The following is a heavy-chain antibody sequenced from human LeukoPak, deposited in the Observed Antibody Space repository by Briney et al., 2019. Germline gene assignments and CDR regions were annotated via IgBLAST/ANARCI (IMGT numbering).Heavy chain of an antibody. CDR3: ARFRGELMDGFDF. CDR2: IYAGDADT. J-gene: IGHJ4*02. CDR1: GHTFSTDW. V-gene: IGHV5-51*01. D-gene: IGHD1-7*01. Sequence: GESLKISCKGSGHTFSTDWIAWVRQMPGKGLEWMGVIYAGDADTRYSPSFQGQVTISADKSLNTAYLQWTNLKASDIAMYYCARFRGELMDGFDFWGQGTLVTVSS.